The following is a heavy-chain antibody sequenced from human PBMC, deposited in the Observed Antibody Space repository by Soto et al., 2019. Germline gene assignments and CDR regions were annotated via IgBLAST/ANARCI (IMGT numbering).Heavy chain of an antibody. CDR1: GFTFSSYA. CDR2: IINTGGGT. D-gene: IGHD1-26*01. V-gene: IGHV3-23*01. Sequence: GGSLRLSCAASGFTFSSYAMSWVRQTPEQGLEWVSVIINTGGGTLYSDSVKGRFTISRDNSKNTVYLQMNSLRAEDTAIYYSAKAAGGRYPESRVVDYWGQGTRVTVSA. CDR3: AKAAGGRYPESRVVDY. J-gene: IGHJ4*02.